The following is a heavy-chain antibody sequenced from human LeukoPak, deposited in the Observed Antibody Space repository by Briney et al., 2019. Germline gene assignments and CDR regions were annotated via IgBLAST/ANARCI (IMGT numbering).Heavy chain of an antibody. CDR1: GLTFSSHG. D-gene: IGHD1-26*01. V-gene: IGHV3-33*01. CDR3: ARLRGSYFDS. Sequence: GRSLRLSCAASGLTFSSHGMLWVRQAPGKGLGWVALIWYDGSNKYYADSVKGRFTISRDNSKNTLYLQMNSLRAEDTAVYYCARLRGSYFDSWGQGTLVTVAS. J-gene: IGHJ4*02. CDR2: IWYDGSNK.